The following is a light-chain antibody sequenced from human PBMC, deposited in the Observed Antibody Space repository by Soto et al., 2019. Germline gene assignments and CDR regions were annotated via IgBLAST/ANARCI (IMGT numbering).Light chain of an antibody. CDR1: ASDVGGYSY. CDR2: DVS. Sequence: QSALTQPRSVSGSPGQSVTISCTGTASDVGGYSYVSWYQQHPGKVPKLIIYDVSKWPSGVPDRFSGSKSGNTASLTISGLQAEDAGDYYCCSYAGSYTFVFGTGTKVTVL. CDR3: CSYAGSYTFV. V-gene: IGLV2-11*01. J-gene: IGLJ1*01.